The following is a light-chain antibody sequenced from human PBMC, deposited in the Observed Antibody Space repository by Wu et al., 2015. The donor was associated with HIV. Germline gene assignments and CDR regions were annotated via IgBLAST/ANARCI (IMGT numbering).Light chain of an antibody. CDR2: GAS. Sequence: EIVVTQSPATLSVSPGEGATLSCRASQRVSSSYLAWYQHKPGQAPRLLIYGASSRATGIPDRFSGSGSGTDFTLTISRLEPEDFAVYYCQQYGSSPATFGQGTKVEI. V-gene: IGKV3-20*01. J-gene: IGKJ2*01. CDR1: QRVSSSY. CDR3: QQYGSSPAT.